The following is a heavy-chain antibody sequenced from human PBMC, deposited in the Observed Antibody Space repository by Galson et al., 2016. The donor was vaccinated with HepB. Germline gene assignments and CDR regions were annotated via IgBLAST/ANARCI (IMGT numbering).Heavy chain of an antibody. Sequence: ETLSLTCNVSGGSISGTEYYWGWIRQPPGRGLEWIGSLYYGGSTNYNPSPETRATISVATSKNHLSLSLSSVTAADTAVYYCATGIVVAGKMYYYYMDVWGKGTSVTVSS. CDR1: GGSISGTEYY. J-gene: IGHJ6*03. V-gene: IGHV4-39*01. D-gene: IGHD6-19*01. CDR2: LYYGGST. CDR3: ATGIVVAGKMYYYYMDV.